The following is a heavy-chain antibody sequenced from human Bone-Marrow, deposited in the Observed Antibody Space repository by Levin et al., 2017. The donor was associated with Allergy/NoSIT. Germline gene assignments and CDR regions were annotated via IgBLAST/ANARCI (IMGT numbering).Heavy chain of an antibody. D-gene: IGHD3-16*01. CDR1: GDSISNGSHY. V-gene: IGHV4-61*01. J-gene: IGHJ6*03. CDR3: ARGGDYAVGYAYYNLDV. CDR2: SYYSGST. Sequence: SETLSLTCTLSGDSISNGSHYWTWIRQPPGTGLEWIGCSYYSGSTKYNPSIKNRVTISVDRSKNQFSLRLTSITAADTAVYYCARGGDYAVGYAYYNLDVWGKGTTVTVSS.